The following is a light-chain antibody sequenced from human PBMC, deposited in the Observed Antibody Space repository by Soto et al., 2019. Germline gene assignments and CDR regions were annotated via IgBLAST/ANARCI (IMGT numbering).Light chain of an antibody. CDR3: KSYAGSNTYV. CDR2: EVV. CDR1: KNDIGVYDF. V-gene: IGLV2-8*01. Sequence: QSALTQPPSASGSPGQSVTISCTGTKNDIGVYDFVSWYQHHPGKAPRLIIYEVVQRPSGVPDRFSGSKSGNTASLTVSGPQAADEADYFCKSYAGSNTYVFGSGNK. J-gene: IGLJ1*01.